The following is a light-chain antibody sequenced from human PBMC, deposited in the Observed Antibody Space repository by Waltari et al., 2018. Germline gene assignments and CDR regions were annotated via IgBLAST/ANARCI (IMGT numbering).Light chain of an antibody. J-gene: IGKJ3*01. CDR1: QGISSS. Sequence: IQMSQSPSSLSASVGDRVTITCRASQGISSSLNWYQQKPGKAPRLLIYNANTLASGVPSSFSCSGSGTEFTLTISSLQPEDFASYYCQQGNNYPFTFGPGTKLDIK. CDR3: QQGNNYPFT. V-gene: IGKV1D-13*01. CDR2: NAN.